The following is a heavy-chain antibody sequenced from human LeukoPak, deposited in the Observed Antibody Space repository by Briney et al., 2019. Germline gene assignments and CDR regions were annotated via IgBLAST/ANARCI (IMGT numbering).Heavy chain of an antibody. D-gene: IGHD5-24*01. CDR1: GDSISSTSYY. V-gene: IGHV4-39*07. CDR3: ARADGWLQSSIDY. CDR2: IYNSGTT. Sequence: PSETLSLTCTVSGDSISSTSYYWDWIRQPPGKGLEWIGSIYNSGTTYYNPSLKSRVTISVDTSKNQFSLKLSSVTAADTAVYYCARADGWLQSSIDYWGQGTLVTVSS. J-gene: IGHJ4*02.